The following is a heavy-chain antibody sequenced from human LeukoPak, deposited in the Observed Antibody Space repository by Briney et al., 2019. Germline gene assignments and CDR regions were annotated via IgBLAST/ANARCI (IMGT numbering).Heavy chain of an antibody. D-gene: IGHD3-16*01. CDR3: AKGVYYDYVWGSPSYYFDY. Sequence: GGSLRLSCVASGFTVSSNYVSWVRQAPGRGLEWVSVIYSGGNTYYADSVKGRFTISRDNSKNTLYLQMNSLRAEDTAVYYCAKGVYYDYVWGSPSYYFDYWGQGTLVTVSS. V-gene: IGHV3-53*01. J-gene: IGHJ4*02. CDR2: IYSGGNT. CDR1: GFTVSSNY.